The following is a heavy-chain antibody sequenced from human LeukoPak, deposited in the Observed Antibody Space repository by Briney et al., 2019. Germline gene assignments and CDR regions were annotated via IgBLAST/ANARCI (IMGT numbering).Heavy chain of an antibody. CDR3: ARYYSSDAFDI. D-gene: IGHD6-13*01. J-gene: IGHJ3*02. Sequence: SVKASCKASGGTFSSYAISWVRQAPGQGLEWMGGIIPIFGTANYAQEFQGRVTITADESTSTAYIELSSLRSEDTAVYYCARYYSSDAFDIWGQGTMVTVSS. CDR2: IIPIFGTA. V-gene: IGHV1-69*13. CDR1: GGTFSSYA.